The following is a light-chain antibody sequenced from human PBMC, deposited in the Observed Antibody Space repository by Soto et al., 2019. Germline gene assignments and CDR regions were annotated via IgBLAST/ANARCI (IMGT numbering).Light chain of an antibody. CDR2: DAS. CDR1: QSISSW. CDR3: QQYNSYSAAWT. Sequence: DIQMTQSPSTLSASVGDRVTITCRASQSISSWFAWYQQKPGKAPKLLIYDASSLESGVPSRFSGSGSGTEFTLTISSLQPDDFATYYCQQYNSYSAAWTFGQGTKVDIK. V-gene: IGKV1-5*01. J-gene: IGKJ1*01.